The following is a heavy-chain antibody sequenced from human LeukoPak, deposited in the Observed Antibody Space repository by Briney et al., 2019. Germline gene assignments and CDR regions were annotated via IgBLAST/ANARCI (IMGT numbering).Heavy chain of an antibody. CDR2: IRYDGSNK. CDR1: GFTFSSYG. CDR3: AKARIAAAGRNCDY. V-gene: IGHV3-30*02. D-gene: IGHD6-13*01. Sequence: GGSLRLSCAASGFTFSSYGMHWVRRAPGKGLEWVAFIRYDGSNKYYADSVKGRFTISRDNSKNTLYLQMNSLRAEDTAVYYCAKARIAAAGRNCDYWGQGTLVTVSS. J-gene: IGHJ4*02.